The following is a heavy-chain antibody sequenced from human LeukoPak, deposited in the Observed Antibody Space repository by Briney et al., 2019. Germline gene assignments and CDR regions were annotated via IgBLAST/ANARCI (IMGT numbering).Heavy chain of an antibody. CDR2: IYYSGST. J-gene: IGHJ4*02. CDR3: ACLYSSSYRFGY. CDR1: GGSISSYY. D-gene: IGHD6-13*01. V-gene: IGHV4-59*01. Sequence: SETLSLTCTVSGGSISSYYWSWIRQPPGKGLEWIGYIYYSGSTNYNPSLKSRVTISVDTSKNQFSLKLGSVTAADTAVYYCACLYSSSYRFGYWGQGTLVTVSS.